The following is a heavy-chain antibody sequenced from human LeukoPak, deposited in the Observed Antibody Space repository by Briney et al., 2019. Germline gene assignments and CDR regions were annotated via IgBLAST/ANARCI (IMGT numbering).Heavy chain of an antibody. V-gene: IGHV4-34*01. D-gene: IGHD2-2*01. CDR3: ARGGARYCSSTSCPLLDY. Sequence: SETLSLTCAVYGGSFSGYYWSWIRQLPGKGLEWIGEINHSGSTNYNPSLKSRVTISVDTSKNQFSLKLSSVTAADTAVYYCARGGARYCSSTSCPLLDYWGQGTLVTVSS. J-gene: IGHJ4*02. CDR1: GGSFSGYY. CDR2: INHSGST.